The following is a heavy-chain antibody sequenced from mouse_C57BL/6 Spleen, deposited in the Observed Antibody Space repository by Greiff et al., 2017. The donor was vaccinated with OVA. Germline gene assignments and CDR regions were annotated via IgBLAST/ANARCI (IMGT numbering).Heavy chain of an antibody. D-gene: IGHD1-1*01. V-gene: IGHV1S81*02. CDR3: ARSSFDY. J-gene: IGHJ2*01. CDR2: INPSNGRT. Sequence: VKQSCKASGYTFTSYWMHWVKQRPGQGLEWIGEINPSNGRTNYNEKFKSKATLTVDKSSSTAYMQLSSLTSEDSAVYYCARSSFDYWGQGTTLTVSS. CDR1: GYTFTSYW.